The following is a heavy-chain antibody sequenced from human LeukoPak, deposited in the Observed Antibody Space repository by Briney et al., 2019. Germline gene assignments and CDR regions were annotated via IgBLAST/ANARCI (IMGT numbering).Heavy chain of an antibody. CDR3: ARTLGDYGSGSYYY. D-gene: IGHD3-10*01. CDR2: IYHSGST. CDR1: GYSISSGYY. V-gene: IGHV4-38-2*02. J-gene: IGHJ4*02. Sequence: SETLSLTCTVSGYSISSGYYWGWIRQPPGKGLEWIGSIYHSGSTYYNPSLKSRVTISVDTSKNQFSLKLSSVTAADTAVYYCARTLGDYGSGSYYYWGQGTLVTGSS.